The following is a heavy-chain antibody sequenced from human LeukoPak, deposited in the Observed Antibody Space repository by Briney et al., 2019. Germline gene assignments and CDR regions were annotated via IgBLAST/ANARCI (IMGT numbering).Heavy chain of an antibody. CDR3: ARRYGSGSYYFDY. D-gene: IGHD3-10*01. J-gene: IGHJ4*02. CDR2: IYYSGNT. V-gene: IGHV4-39*01. CDR1: GGSISSSSYS. Sequence: PSETLSLTCTVSGGSISSSSYSWGWIRQPPGKGLEWIGNIYYSGNTYYNPSLKSRVTISVDTSKNQFSLKLRSVSATDTAVYYCARRYGSGSYYFDYWGQGTLVTVSS.